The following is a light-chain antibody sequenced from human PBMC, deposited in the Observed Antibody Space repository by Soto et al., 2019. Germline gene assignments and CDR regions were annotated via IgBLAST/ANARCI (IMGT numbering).Light chain of an antibody. Sequence: QSVLTQPPSASGTPGQRVTISCSGSSSNIGSNYVYWYQQLPGTAPTLLIYSNNQRPSGVPDRFSGSKSGTSASLAISGLRSEDEADYYCAAWDDSLSGWLFGGGTKLTVL. CDR3: AAWDDSLSGWL. V-gene: IGLV1-47*02. J-gene: IGLJ3*02. CDR2: SNN. CDR1: SSNIGSNY.